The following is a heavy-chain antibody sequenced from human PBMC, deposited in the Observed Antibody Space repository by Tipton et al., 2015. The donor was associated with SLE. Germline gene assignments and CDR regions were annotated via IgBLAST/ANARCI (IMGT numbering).Heavy chain of an antibody. CDR1: GFTLDNNA. V-gene: IGHV3-23*03. J-gene: IGHJ3*02. CDR2: IHHDGDNT. D-gene: IGHD3-3*01. CDR3: AVNYYWRGYFDDAFDI. Sequence: GSLRLSCAASGFTLDNNAVTWVRQAPGKGLEWVSLIHHDGDNTYYADSVKGRFTISRDKSKNMFHLQMNSLRAEDTAVYYCAVNYYWRGYFDDAFDIWGQGTTVTVSS.